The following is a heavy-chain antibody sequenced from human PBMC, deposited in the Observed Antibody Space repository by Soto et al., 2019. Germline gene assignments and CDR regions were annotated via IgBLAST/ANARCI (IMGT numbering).Heavy chain of an antibody. D-gene: IGHD1-26*01. CDR2: IYHSGST. J-gene: IGHJ5*02. Sequence: QLQLQESGSGLVKPSQTLSLTCAVSGGSISSGGYSWSWIRQPPGKGLEWIGYIYHSGSTYYNPSLKSRGTKEVDRSKNQVSLKRSSVTAADTAGYYRAREVGVGGHWSDPWGQGTLGTVSA. CDR3: AREVGVGGHWSDP. CDR1: GGSISSGGYS. V-gene: IGHV4-30-2*01.